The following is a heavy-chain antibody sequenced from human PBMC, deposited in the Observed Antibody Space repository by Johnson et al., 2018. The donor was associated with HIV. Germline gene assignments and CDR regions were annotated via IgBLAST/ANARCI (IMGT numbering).Heavy chain of an antibody. CDR2: INWNGGST. V-gene: IGHV3-20*04. CDR1: GFTFDDYG. CDR3: ANILSSLEWFPDDAFDI. Sequence: VQLMESGGGVVQPGRSLRLSCAASGFTFDDYGMSWVRQAPGKGLEWVSGINWNGGSTGYADSVKGRFTISRDNSKNTLYLQMNSLRAEDTAVYYWANILSSLEWFPDDAFDIWGQGTMVTVSS. D-gene: IGHD3-3*01. J-gene: IGHJ3*02.